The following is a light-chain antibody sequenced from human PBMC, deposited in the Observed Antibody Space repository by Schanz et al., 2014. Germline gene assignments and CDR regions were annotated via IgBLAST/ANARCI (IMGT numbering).Light chain of an antibody. V-gene: IGLV2-14*02. CDR3: CSYTSSNTYWV. J-gene: IGLJ3*02. CDR1: SSDVGSYNL. Sequence: QSALTQPASVSGSPGQSITISCTGTSSDVGSYNLVSWYQQHPGKVPKLIIYEDSKRPSGISNRFSGSKSGTTASLTISGLQAEDEADYYCCSYTSSNTYWVFGGGTKLTVL. CDR2: EDS.